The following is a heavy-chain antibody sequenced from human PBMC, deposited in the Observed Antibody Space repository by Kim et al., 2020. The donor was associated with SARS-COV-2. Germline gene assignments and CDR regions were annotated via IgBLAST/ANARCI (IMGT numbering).Heavy chain of an antibody. CDR2: ITHRGST. J-gene: IGHJ4*02. D-gene: IGHD3-22*01. V-gene: IGHV4-34*01. Sequence: SETLSLTCAVYGGSFSGYYWSWIRQTPGKGLEWIGEITHRGSTNYNSSLKSRVTMSVDTSKNQFSLNLRSVTAADTAVYYCPRGPVPRGYSDFWGQGILV. CDR3: PRGPVPRGYSDF. CDR1: GGSFSGYY.